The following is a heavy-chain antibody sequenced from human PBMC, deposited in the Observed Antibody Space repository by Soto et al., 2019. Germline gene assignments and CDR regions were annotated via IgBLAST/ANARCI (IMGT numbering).Heavy chain of an antibody. Sequence: GGSLRLSCAASGFTFSSYAMGWVRQAPGKGLEWVSAISGSGGSTYYADSVKGRFTISRENSKNTLYLQMNSLRAEDTAVYYCAKAFSSWTFDYWGQGTLVTVSS. CDR3: AKAFSSWTFDY. V-gene: IGHV3-23*01. J-gene: IGHJ4*02. CDR1: GFTFSSYA. D-gene: IGHD6-13*01. CDR2: ISGSGGST.